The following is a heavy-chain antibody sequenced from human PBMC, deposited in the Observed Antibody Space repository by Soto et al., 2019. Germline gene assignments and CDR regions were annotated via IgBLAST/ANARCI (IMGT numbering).Heavy chain of an antibody. J-gene: IGHJ6*02. CDR2: ISAYNGNT. V-gene: IGHV1-18*01. Sequence: SLNRSRKASGYTMSGDRGSWGRHTTGQGLEWMGWISAYNGNTNYAQKLQGRVTMTTDTSTSTAYMELRSLRSDDTAVYYCARAGIRGSSGGMAFWGQGTSDPVSS. D-gene: IGHD3-10*01. CDR3: ARAGIRGSSGGMAF. CDR1: GYTMSGDR.